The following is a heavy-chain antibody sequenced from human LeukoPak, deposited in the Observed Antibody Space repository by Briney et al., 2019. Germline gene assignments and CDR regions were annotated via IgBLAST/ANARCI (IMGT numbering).Heavy chain of an antibody. Sequence: SQTLSLTCAISGDSVSSNSAAWNWIRQSPSRGLEWLGRTYYRSKWYSDYAVSVKSRIIINSDTSKNQFSLKLSSVTAADTAVYYCARGPGDYADYWGQGTLVTVSS. CDR3: ARGPGDYADY. V-gene: IGHV6-1*01. CDR1: GDSVSSNSAA. CDR2: TYYRSKWYS. J-gene: IGHJ4*02.